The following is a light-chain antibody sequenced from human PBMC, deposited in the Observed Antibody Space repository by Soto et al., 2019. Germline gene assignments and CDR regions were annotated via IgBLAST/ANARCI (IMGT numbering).Light chain of an antibody. CDR2: KAS. V-gene: IGKV1-5*03. Sequence: DIQMTQSPSSLSASVGDRVTITCRASQSISSYLNWYQQRPGKPPNLLIYKASTLASGVPSRFSGSGSGTEFTLTIISLQPDDFATYYCQQYHIYSGTFGQGTKVDIK. CDR3: QQYHIYSGT. J-gene: IGKJ1*01. CDR1: QSISSY.